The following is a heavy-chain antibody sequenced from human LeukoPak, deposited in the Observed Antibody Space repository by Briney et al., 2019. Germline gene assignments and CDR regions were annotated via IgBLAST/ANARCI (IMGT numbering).Heavy chain of an antibody. CDR2: IYYSGST. CDR1: GGSISSGGYY. V-gene: IGHV4-31*03. J-gene: IGHJ5*02. Sequence: SQTLSLTCTVSGGSISSGGYYWSWIRQNPGKGLEWIGYIYYSGSTYYNPSHKSRVTISVDTSKNQFSLKLSSVTAADTAVYYCARAESGAPRRFDPWGQGTLVTVSS. CDR3: ARAESGAPRRFDP. D-gene: IGHD2-15*01.